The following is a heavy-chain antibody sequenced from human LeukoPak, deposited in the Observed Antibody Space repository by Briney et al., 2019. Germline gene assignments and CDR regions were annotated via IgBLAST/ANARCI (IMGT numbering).Heavy chain of an antibody. CDR1: GASFNDYY. V-gene: IGHV4-34*01. Sequence: SETLSLTCAVYGASFNDYYWSWIRHSPTKGLEWIGEVNPSGSAKYNPSLRSRVTISADKSKKQFFLRLSPVAAADSGVYYCARERASNNHDNWFDPWGQGTPVTVSS. CDR2: VNPSGSA. CDR3: ARERASNNHDNWFDP. J-gene: IGHJ5*02.